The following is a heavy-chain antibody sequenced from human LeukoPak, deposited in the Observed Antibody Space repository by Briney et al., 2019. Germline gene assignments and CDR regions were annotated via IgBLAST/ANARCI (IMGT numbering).Heavy chain of an antibody. CDR2: ITGSGAIT. D-gene: IGHD3-9*01. CDR3: AKWGDYDVLTGYYDPDY. V-gene: IGHV3-23*01. Sequence: GASLRLSCAASGFTFSNYAMSWVCQAPGKGLEWVSAITGSGAITYYADSLKGRFTISRDNSKNTLYLQMNSLRAEDTAVYYCAKWGDYDVLTGYYDPDYWGQGTLVTVSS. J-gene: IGHJ4*02. CDR1: GFTFSNYA.